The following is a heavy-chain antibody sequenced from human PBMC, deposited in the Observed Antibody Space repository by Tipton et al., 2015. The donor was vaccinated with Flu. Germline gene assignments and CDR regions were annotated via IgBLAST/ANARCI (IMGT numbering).Heavy chain of an antibody. CDR1: GGSFSGYY. D-gene: IGHD1-1*01. J-gene: IGHJ4*02. CDR3: ARGHEYTDTYLDS. CDR2: INHGGTT. Sequence: TLSLTCAVYGGSFSGYYWSWIRQPPGKGLEWIGEINHGGTTNYNPSLKSRVTLSVDTSKNQFSLRLSSVTAADRALYYCARGHEYTDTYLDSWGQGTVATVSS. V-gene: IGHV4-34*01.